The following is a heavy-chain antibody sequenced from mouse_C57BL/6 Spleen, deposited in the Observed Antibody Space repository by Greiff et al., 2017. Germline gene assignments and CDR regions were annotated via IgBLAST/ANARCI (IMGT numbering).Heavy chain of an antibody. V-gene: IGHV1-80*01. CDR3: ARGGYGSSPWYFDV. J-gene: IGHJ1*03. CDR2: IYPGDGDT. Sequence: VQLQQSGAELVKPGASVKISCKASGYAFSSYWMNWVKQRPGKGLEWIGQIYPGDGDTNYNGKFKGKATLTADKSSSTAYMQLSSLTSEDSAVYFGARGGYGSSPWYFDVWGTGTTVTVPS. CDR1: GYAFSSYW. D-gene: IGHD1-1*01.